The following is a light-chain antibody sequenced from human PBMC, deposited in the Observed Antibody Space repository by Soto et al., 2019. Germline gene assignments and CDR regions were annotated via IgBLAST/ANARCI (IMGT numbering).Light chain of an antibody. CDR2: DNV. Sequence: QSVLTQPPSVSATPGQKVTISCSGSGSNLGRNYVSWYQQLPGTAPKLLIYDNVYRFSGIPDRFSASKSGTSATLGITGLQTGDEGDYYGGYWDNILRAYVFGTGTKVTVL. CDR1: GSNLGRNY. CDR3: GYWDNILRAYV. J-gene: IGLJ1*01. V-gene: IGLV1-51*01.